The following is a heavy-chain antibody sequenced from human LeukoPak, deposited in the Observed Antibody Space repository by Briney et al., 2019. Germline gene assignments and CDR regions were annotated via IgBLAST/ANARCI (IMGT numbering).Heavy chain of an antibody. D-gene: IGHD6-13*01. V-gene: IGHV3-30-3*01. J-gene: IGHJ4*02. CDR3: ARDRKGIAAAGPYY. CDR1: GFTFSSYA. Sequence: GGSLRLSCAASGFTFSSYAMHWVRQAPGKGLEWVAVISYDGSNKYYADSVKGRFTISRDNSKNTLYLQMNSLRAEDTAVYYCARDRKGIAAAGPYYWGQGTLVTVSS. CDR2: ISYDGSNK.